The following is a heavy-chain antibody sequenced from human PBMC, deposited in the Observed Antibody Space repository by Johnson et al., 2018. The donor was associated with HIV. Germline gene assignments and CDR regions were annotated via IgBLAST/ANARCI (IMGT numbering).Heavy chain of an antibody. V-gene: IGHV3-64*01. D-gene: IGHD4-17*01. CDR3: QKHNFGNYVSRALDI. Sequence: VQLVVSGGGLVQPGGSLRLSCAASGFTFSRYTMHWVRQAPGKGLEYVSTISSNGASTYYANSVKGRFTISRDNSKNTLYLQMNSLRGDDTAIYYCQKHNFGNYVSRALDIWGQGTMVTVSS. CDR1: GFTFSRYT. CDR2: ISSNGAST. J-gene: IGHJ3*02.